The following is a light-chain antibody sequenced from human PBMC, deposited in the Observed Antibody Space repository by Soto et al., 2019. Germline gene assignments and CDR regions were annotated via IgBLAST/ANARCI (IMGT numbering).Light chain of an antibody. CDR3: SSYTSSSTLV. CDR1: SSDVGGYNY. CDR2: EVS. V-gene: IGLV2-14*01. Sequence: QSALTQPASVSGTPGEWNTISCTGTSSDVGGYNYVSWYQQHPGKAPKLMIYEVSNRPSGVSNRFSGSKSGNTASLTISGLQAEDEADYYCSSYTSSSTLVFGTGTKLTVL. J-gene: IGLJ1*01.